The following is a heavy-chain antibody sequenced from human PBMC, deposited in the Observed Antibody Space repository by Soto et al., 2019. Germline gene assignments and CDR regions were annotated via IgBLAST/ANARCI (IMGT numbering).Heavy chain of an antibody. J-gene: IGHJ6*02. Sequence: ASVKVSCKSSGYTFTDYYVHWVRRAPGQGLEWMGWMNPKSGATNYAQKFRGRVSMTRDTSTTTAYMELTRVTSGDTAVYYCTRGGTPYSSWNNYYYGMDVWGQGTTVTVSS. V-gene: IGHV1-2*02. CDR3: TRGGTPYSSWNNYYYGMDV. CDR1: GYTFTDYY. D-gene: IGHD5-12*01. CDR2: MNPKSGAT.